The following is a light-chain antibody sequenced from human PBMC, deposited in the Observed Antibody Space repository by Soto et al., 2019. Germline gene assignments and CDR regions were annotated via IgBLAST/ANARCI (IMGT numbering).Light chain of an antibody. CDR3: QQYGSSPLT. Sequence: EIVLTQSPGTLSLSPGARAPLSCRARQSVSSNLAWYPQKPGQAPRLLIYGASSRATGIPDRFSGSGSGTDFTLTISRLEPEDFAVYYCQQYGSSPLTFGGGTKVDIK. CDR1: QSVSSN. J-gene: IGKJ4*01. V-gene: IGKV3-20*01. CDR2: GAS.